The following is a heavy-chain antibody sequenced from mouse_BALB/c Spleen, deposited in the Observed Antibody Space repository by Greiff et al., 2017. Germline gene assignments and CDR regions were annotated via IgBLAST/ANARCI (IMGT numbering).Heavy chain of an antibody. Sequence: QVTLKVSGPGILQPSQTLSLTCSFSGFSLSTSGMGVGWIRQPSGKGLEWLAHIWWDDDKRYNPALKSRLTISKDTSSNQVFLKIASVDTADTATYYCARRGYSYYYGSSGYFDVWGAGTTVTVSS. CDR2: IWWDDDK. V-gene: IGHV8-8*01. J-gene: IGHJ1*01. CDR3: ARRGYSYYYGSSGYFDV. D-gene: IGHD1-1*01. CDR1: GFSLSTSGMG.